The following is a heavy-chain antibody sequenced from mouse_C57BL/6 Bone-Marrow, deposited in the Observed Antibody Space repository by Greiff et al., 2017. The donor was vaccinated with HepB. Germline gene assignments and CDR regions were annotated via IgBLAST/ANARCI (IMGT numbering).Heavy chain of an antibody. CDR1: GYSFTGYY. Sequence: EVNVVESGPELVKPGASVKISCKASGYSFTGYYMHWVKQSHGNILDWIGYIYPYNGVSSYNQKFKGKATLTVDKSSSTAYMELRSLTSEDSAVYYCARCPYDYDGDYYAMDYWGQGTSVTVSS. CDR3: ARCPYDYDGDYYAMDY. J-gene: IGHJ4*01. V-gene: IGHV1-31*01. CDR2: IYPYNGVS. D-gene: IGHD2-4*01.